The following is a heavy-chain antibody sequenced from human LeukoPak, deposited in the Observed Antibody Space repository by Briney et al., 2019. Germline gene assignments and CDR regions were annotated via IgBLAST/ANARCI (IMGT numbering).Heavy chain of an antibody. D-gene: IGHD3-16*01. CDR2: ISYDGSNK. CDR1: GFTFSSYA. CDR3: ARGGGSDGMDV. J-gene: IGHJ6*02. V-gene: IGHV3-30-3*01. Sequence: GGSLRLSCAASGFTFSSYAMHWVRQAPGKGLEWVAVISYDGSNKYYADSVKGRFTISRDNSKNTLYLQMNSLRAEDTAVYYCARGGGSDGMDVWGQGTTVTVSS.